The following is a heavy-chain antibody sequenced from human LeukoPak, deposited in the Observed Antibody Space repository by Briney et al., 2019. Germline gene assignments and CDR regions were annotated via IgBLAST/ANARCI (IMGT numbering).Heavy chain of an antibody. V-gene: IGHV3-23*01. CDR3: AKQLGYCSDGSCYFPY. CDR2: ISNNGGYT. J-gene: IGHJ4*02. Sequence: GGSLRLSCVGSGFTSIAYALTWARQAPGKGLEWVSAISNNGGYTYYADSVQGRFTISRDNSKSTLCLQMNSLRAEDTAVYYCAKQLGYCSDGSCYFPYWGQGTLVTVSS. CDR1: GFTSIAYA. D-gene: IGHD2-15*01.